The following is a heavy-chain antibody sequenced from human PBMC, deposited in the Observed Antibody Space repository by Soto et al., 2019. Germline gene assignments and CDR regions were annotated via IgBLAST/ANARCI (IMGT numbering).Heavy chain of an antibody. J-gene: IGHJ6*03. Sequence: EVQLLESGGGLVQPGGSLRLSCAASGFTFSSYAMSWVRQAPGKGLEWVSPISGSGGRTYYADSVKGRFTISRDNSKSTLYLQMNSLGAEDTAGYYCAKVPSTDIYRGYDPHYYYYYMYVWGKGSTVTVSS. V-gene: IGHV3-23*01. CDR3: AKVPSTDIYRGYDPHYYYYYMYV. D-gene: IGHD5-12*01. CDR1: GFTFSSYA. CDR2: ISGSGGRT.